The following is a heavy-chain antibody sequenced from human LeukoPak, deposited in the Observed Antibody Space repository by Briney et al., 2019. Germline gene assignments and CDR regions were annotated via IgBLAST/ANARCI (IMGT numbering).Heavy chain of an antibody. CDR2: ISGRGHFT. Sequence: PGRSLRLSCAASGSTFINYAMSWVRQAPGKGLEWVSGISGRGHFTNYADSVKGRFTVSRDNSENTLFLQMNSLRAEDTAIYYCAKLGTRRELRSYFDYWGQGIPVTISS. CDR3: AKLGTRRELRSYFDY. D-gene: IGHD1-1*01. V-gene: IGHV3-23*01. CDR1: GSTFINYA. J-gene: IGHJ4*02.